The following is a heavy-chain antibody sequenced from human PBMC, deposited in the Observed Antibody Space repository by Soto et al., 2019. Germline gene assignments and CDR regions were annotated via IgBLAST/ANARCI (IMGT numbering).Heavy chain of an antibody. D-gene: IGHD3-16*02. CDR3: AKAFDDFIWGSYRPPVFDY. CDR2: ISGSGGST. V-gene: IGHV3-23*01. CDR1: GFTFSDYS. Sequence: GGSLRLSCAASGFTFSDYSMNWVRQAPGKGLEWVSAISGSGGSTYYADSVKGRFTISRDNSKNTLYLQMNSLRAEDTAVYYCAKAFDDFIWGSYRPPVFDYWGQGTLVPVYS. J-gene: IGHJ4*02.